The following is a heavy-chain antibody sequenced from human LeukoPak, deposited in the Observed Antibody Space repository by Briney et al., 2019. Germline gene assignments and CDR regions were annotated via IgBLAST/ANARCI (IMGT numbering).Heavy chain of an antibody. CDR1: GFTFSSYA. CDR3: AKWPMIVVVITPNDAFDI. D-gene: IGHD3-22*01. Sequence: GGSPRLSCAASGFTFSSYAMSWVRQAPGKGLEWVSAISGSGGSTYYADSVKGRFTISRDNSKNTLYLQMNSLRAEDTAVYYCAKWPMIVVVITPNDAFDIWGQGTMVTVSS. J-gene: IGHJ3*02. CDR2: ISGSGGST. V-gene: IGHV3-23*01.